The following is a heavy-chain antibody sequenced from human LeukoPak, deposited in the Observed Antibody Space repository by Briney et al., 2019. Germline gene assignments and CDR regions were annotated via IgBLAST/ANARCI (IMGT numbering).Heavy chain of an antibody. CDR1: GFGFSSHW. V-gene: IGHV3-7*01. Sequence: GGSLRLSCAASGFGFSSHWMSWVRQAPGKGLEWVANIKYDGSLKFYVASVKGRFTISRDNAKSALFLEMNSLGVEDTAVYYCASSDASAANDWGQGTLVTVSS. D-gene: IGHD2-15*01. CDR2: IKYDGSLK. CDR3: ASSDASAAND. J-gene: IGHJ4*02.